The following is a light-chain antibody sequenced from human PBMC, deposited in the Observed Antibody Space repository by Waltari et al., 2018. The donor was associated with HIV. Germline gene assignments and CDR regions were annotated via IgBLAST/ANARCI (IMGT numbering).Light chain of an antibody. CDR3: ASYTSISTVV. J-gene: IGLJ2*01. CDR2: EVS. CDR1: NRDVGRYNY. Sequence: QSALTQHASVSGFPGQSITISCTGTNRDVGRYNYVYWSQHFQVKAPELFISEVSNRPSGVSSRFSGSKSGNTASLTISGLQAEDEADYYCASYTSISTVVFGGGTKLTVL. V-gene: IGLV2-14*01.